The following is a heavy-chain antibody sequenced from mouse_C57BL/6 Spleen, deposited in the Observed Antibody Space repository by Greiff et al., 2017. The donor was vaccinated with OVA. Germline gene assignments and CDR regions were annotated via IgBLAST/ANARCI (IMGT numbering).Heavy chain of an antibody. V-gene: IGHV5-4*03. Sequence: EVKLVESGGGLVKPGGSLKLSCAASGFTFSSYAMSWVRQTPEKRLEWVATISDGGSYTYYPDNVKGRFTISRDNAKNNLYLQMSHLKSEDTAMYYCAESAYWGQGTLVTVSA. CDR1: GFTFSSYA. J-gene: IGHJ3*01. CDR2: ISDGGSYT. CDR3: AESAY.